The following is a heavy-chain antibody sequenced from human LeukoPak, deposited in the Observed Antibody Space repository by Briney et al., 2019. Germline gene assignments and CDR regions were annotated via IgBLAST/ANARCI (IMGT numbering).Heavy chain of an antibody. CDR1: GFTLSNFG. CDR2: ISYDGKNE. V-gene: IGHV3-30*18. Sequence: PGGSLRLSCAASGFTLSNFGMHWVRQAPGKGLGWVAVISYDGKNEYYTDSVKGRLTISRDNAKNTVYLQMNSLKPEDTAVYYCAKQMAVDYFDYWGQGTLVTVSS. J-gene: IGHJ4*02. D-gene: IGHD5-24*01. CDR3: AKQMAVDYFDY.